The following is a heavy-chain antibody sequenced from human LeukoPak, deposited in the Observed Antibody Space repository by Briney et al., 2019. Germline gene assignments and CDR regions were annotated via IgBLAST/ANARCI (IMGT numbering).Heavy chain of an antibody. CDR1: GFIFSSYG. J-gene: IGHJ6*02. Sequence: PGGSLRLSCAASGFIFSSYGMHWVRQAPGKGLEWVAVIYSDGSNKYYADSVRGRFTISRDNSKNTLFLQMSSLRAEDTAVYYCARDTFYSSGVYGLDVWGQGTTVTVSS. D-gene: IGHD3-22*01. V-gene: IGHV3-33*01. CDR3: ARDTFYSSGVYGLDV. CDR2: IYSDGSNK.